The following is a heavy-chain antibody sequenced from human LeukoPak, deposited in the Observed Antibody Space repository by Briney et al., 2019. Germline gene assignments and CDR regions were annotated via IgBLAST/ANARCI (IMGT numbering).Heavy chain of an antibody. CDR2: ISGSGGST. Sequence: GGSLRLSCAASGFTFSSYAMSWVRQAPGKGLEWVSAISGSGGSTYYADSVKGRFTNSRDNSKNTLYLQMNSLRAEDTAVYYCAKSGDCSSTSCYPHNWFDPWGQGTLVTVSS. V-gene: IGHV3-23*01. CDR1: GFTFSSYA. CDR3: AKSGDCSSTSCYPHNWFDP. J-gene: IGHJ5*02. D-gene: IGHD2-2*01.